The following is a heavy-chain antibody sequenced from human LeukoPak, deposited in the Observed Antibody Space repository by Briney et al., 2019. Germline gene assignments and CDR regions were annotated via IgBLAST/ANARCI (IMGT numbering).Heavy chain of an antibody. V-gene: IGHV3-74*01. CDR2: ISSDGSTT. D-gene: IGHD2-2*01. J-gene: IGHJ4*02. CDR1: GFTFSSYW. CDR3: VRDQRYCSSTSCPFDY. Sequence: GGSLRLSCAASGFTFSSYWMHWVRQAPGKGLVWVSCISSDGSTTTYADSVKGRFTLSRDNAKNTLYLQMNSLRAEDPAVYYCVRDQRYCSSTSCPFDYWGEGTLVTVSS.